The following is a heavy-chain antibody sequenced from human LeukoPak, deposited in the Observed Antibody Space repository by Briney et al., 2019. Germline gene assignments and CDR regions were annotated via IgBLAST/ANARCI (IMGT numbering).Heavy chain of an antibody. Sequence: GGSLRLSCTASGFTFSSSAMNWVRQAPGKGLEWVSYISSSGSTIYYADSVKGRFTISRDNAKNSLYLQMNSLRAEDTAVYYCAELGITMIGGVWGKGTTVTISS. CDR3: AELGITMIGGV. CDR2: ISSSGSTI. J-gene: IGHJ6*04. V-gene: IGHV3-48*03. CDR1: GFTFSSSA. D-gene: IGHD3-10*02.